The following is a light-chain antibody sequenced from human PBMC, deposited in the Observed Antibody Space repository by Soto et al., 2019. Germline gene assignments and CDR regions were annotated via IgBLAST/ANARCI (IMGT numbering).Light chain of an antibody. CDR2: DAS. J-gene: IGKJ5*01. Sequence: EIVLTQSPATLSLSPGERATLSXXXXHSISNYLAWYQQKPGQAPRLLIYDASTRATGIPARFSGSGSGTDFTLTISSLEPEDFAVYYCQQRSDWITVGQGTRLEIK. V-gene: IGKV3-11*01. CDR1: HSISNY. CDR3: QQRSDWIT.